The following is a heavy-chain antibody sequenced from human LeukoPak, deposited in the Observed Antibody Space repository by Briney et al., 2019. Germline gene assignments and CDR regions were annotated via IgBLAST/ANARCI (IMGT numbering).Heavy chain of an antibody. V-gene: IGHV3-23*01. Sequence: GGSLRLSCAASGFTFSSYAMSWVRQAPGQGLVWVSAISGSGGTTSYADSVKGRFTISRDNSKNTLYLQMNSLRAEDTAVYYCAKGPGAGEYYFDYWGQGTLVTVSS. J-gene: IGHJ4*02. CDR2: ISGSGGTT. D-gene: IGHD2-8*02. CDR3: AKGPGAGEYYFDY. CDR1: GFTFSSYA.